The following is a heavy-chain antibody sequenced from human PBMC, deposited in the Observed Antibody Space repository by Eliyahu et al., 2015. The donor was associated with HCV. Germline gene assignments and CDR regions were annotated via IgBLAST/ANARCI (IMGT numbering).Heavy chain of an antibody. D-gene: IGHD3-16*02. CDR2: INPXGGST. J-gene: IGHJ4*02. CDR3: ARDFIPLHDYIWGSYRIFDY. Sequence: QVQLVQSGAEVKKPGASVXVSCKXXGXXFTSYXMHWVXQAPGQGLEWMGIINPXGGSTSYAQKFQGRVTMTRDTSTSTVYMELSSLRSEDTAVYYCARDFIPLHDYIWGSYRIFDYWGQGTLVTVSS. V-gene: IGHV1-46*01. CDR1: GXXFTSYX.